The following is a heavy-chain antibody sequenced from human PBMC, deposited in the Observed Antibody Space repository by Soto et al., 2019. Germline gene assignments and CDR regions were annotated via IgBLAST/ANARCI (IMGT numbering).Heavy chain of an antibody. J-gene: IGHJ5*02. CDR3: ARDPGGNDWFDP. CDR2: IYYSGST. CDR1: GGSISSGDYY. D-gene: IGHD4-4*01. V-gene: IGHV4-30-4*01. Sequence: QVQLQESGPGLVKPSQTLSLTCTVSGGSISSGDYYWSWIRQPPGKGLEWIGYIYYSGSTYYNPSIKRRVTRSVDTSKNQFSLKLSSVTAADTAVYYCARDPGGNDWFDPWGQGTLVTVSS.